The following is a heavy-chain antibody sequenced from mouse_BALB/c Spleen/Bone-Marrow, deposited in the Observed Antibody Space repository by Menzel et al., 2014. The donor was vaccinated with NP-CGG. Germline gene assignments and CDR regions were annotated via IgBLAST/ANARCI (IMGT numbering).Heavy chain of an antibody. J-gene: IGHJ4*01. V-gene: IGHV5-12*02. CDR3: ARGGIYYGMDY. CDR2: ISNGGGST. Sequence: EVHLVESGGGLVQPGGSLKLSCATSGFTFSDYYMYWVRQTPEKRLEWVAYISNGGGSTYYPDTVKGRFTISRDNAKNTLYLQMSRLKSGDTAMYYCARGGIYYGMDYWGQGTSVTVSS. CDR1: GFTFSDYY.